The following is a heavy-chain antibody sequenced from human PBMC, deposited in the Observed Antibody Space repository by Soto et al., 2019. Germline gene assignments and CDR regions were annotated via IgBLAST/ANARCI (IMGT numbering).Heavy chain of an antibody. D-gene: IGHD6-19*01. J-gene: IGHJ2*01. CDR2: IYYSGST. Sequence: QLQLQESGPGLVKPSETLSLTCTVSGGSISSSSYYWGWIRQPPGKGLEWIGSIYYSGSTYHNPSLKSRVTISVDTSKNQFSLKLSSVTAADTAVYYCASPQADRRIWYFDLWGRGTLVTVSS. CDR1: GGSISSSSYY. CDR3: ASPQADRRIWYFDL. V-gene: IGHV4-39*01.